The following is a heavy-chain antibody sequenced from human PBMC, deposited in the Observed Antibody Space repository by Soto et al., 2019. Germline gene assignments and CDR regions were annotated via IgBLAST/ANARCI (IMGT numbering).Heavy chain of an antibody. V-gene: IGHV4-59*12. CDR3: ARGLGYCSSTSCPYYFDY. CDR2: INHSGST. Sequence: PSETLSLTCTVSGGSISSYYWSWIRQPPGKGLEWIGDINHSGSTNYNPSLKSRVTISVDTSKNQFSLKLSSVTAADTAVYYCARGLGYCSSTSCPYYFDYWGQGTLVTVSS. J-gene: IGHJ4*02. D-gene: IGHD2-2*01. CDR1: GGSISSYY.